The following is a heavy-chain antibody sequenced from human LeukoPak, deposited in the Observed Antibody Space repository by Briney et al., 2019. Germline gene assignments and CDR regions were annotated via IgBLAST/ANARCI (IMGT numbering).Heavy chain of an antibody. CDR1: GGSISSGGYY. CDR2: IYYSGST. D-gene: IGHD3-3*01. CDR3: ARGSITIYGMDV. V-gene: IGHV4-31*03. J-gene: IGHJ6*02. Sequence: SETLSLTCTVSGGSISSGGYYWSWIRQHPGKGLEWIGYIYYSGSTYYNPSLKSRVTISVDTSKNQFSLKLSSVTAADTAVYYCARGSITIYGMDVWGQGTTVTVSS.